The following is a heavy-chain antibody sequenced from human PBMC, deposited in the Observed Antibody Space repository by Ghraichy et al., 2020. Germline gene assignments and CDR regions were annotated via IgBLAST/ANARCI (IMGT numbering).Heavy chain of an antibody. V-gene: IGHV4-34*01. CDR1: GGSFSGYY. CDR3: ARRSCSSTSCYLGRFAFDI. D-gene: IGHD2-2*01. CDR2: INHSGST. Sequence: SETLSLTCAVYGGSFSGYYWSWIRQPPGKGLEWIGEINHSGSTNYNPSLKSRVTISVDTSKNQFSLKLSSVTAADTAVYYCARRSCSSTSCYLGRFAFDIWGQGTMVTVSS. J-gene: IGHJ3*02.